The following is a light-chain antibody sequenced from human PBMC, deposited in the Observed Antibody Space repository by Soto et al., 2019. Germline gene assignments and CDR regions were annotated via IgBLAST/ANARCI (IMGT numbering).Light chain of an antibody. Sequence: DIVMTQSPDSLAVSLGERATINCKSSQSVLYAFNNKNYLAWYQQKPGQPPKLLIYWASTRESGVPDRFYGSGSGTDFSLTISSLQAEDVAVYYCQQYYTTLPYTFGQGTKLEIK. CDR2: WAS. J-gene: IGKJ2*01. CDR3: QQYYTTLPYT. CDR1: QSVLYAFNNKNY. V-gene: IGKV4-1*01.